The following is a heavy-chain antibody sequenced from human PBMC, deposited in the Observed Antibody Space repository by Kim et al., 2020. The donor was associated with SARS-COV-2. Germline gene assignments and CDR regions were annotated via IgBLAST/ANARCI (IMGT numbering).Heavy chain of an antibody. V-gene: IGHV1-18*01. Sequence: ASVKVSCKASGYTFTSYGISWVRQAPGQGLEWMGWISAYNGNTNYAQKLQGRVTMTTDTSTSTAYMVLRSLRSDDTAVYYCARSSRELATYYYYGMDVWGQGTTVTVSS. J-gene: IGHJ6*02. CDR2: ISAYNGNT. CDR1: GYTFTSYG. CDR3: ARSSRELATYYYYGMDV. D-gene: IGHD5-12*01.